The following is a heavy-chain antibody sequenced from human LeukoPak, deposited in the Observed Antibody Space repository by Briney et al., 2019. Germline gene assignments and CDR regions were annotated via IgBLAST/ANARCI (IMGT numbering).Heavy chain of an antibody. CDR3: ARGNIATRRGENWFDP. D-gene: IGHD6-6*01. V-gene: IGHV1-2*02. CDR2: INSDSGGT. J-gene: IGHJ5*02. CDR1: GYTFTGDF. Sequence: ASVKVSCKASGYTFTGDFIHWVRQAPGQGLEWMGWINSDSGGTNYARKFQGRVTMTRDTSISTAYMELSSLRSDDMAVFYCARGNIATRRGENWFDPWGQGTLVTVSS.